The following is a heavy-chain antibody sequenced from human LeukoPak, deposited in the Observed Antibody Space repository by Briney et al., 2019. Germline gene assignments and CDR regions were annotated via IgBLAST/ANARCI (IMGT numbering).Heavy chain of an antibody. Sequence: ASVKVPCKASGYTLTSYDIDWVRQATGQGLEWMGWMNPNSGNTGYAQKFQGRVTMTRNTSISTAYMELGSLRSEDTAVYYCARGYDSSGYYFDYWGQGTLVTVSS. J-gene: IGHJ4*02. CDR3: ARGYDSSGYYFDY. CDR2: MNPNSGNT. V-gene: IGHV1-8*01. D-gene: IGHD3-22*01. CDR1: GYTLTSYD.